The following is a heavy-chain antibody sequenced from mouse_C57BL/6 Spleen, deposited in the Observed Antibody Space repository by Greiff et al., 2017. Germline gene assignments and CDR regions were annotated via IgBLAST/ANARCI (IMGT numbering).Heavy chain of an antibody. J-gene: IGHJ4*01. V-gene: IGHV1-82*01. D-gene: IGHD3-1*01. CDR2: IYPGDGDT. CDR1: GYAFSSSW. Sequence: QVQLQQSGPELVKPGASVKISCKASGYAFSSSWMNWVKQRPGKGLEWIGRIYPGDGDTNYNGKFKGKDTLTADKSSSTAYMQLSSLTSEDSAVYFCARWGSYYAMDYWGQGTSVTVSS. CDR3: ARWGSYYAMDY.